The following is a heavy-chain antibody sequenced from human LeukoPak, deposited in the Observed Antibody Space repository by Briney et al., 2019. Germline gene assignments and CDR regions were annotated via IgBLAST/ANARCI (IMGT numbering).Heavy chain of an antibody. CDR2: IKQDGSEK. V-gene: IGHV3-7*01. CDR1: GFTFSSYW. Sequence: GGSLRLSCAASGFTFSSYWMSWVRQAPGKGLEWVANIKQDGSEKYYVDSVKGRFTISRDNAKNSLYLQMNSLRAEDTAVYYCARDWAYNGGSYGVDWGQGTLVTVSS. CDR3: ARDWAYNGGSYGVD. D-gene: IGHD1-26*01. J-gene: IGHJ4*02.